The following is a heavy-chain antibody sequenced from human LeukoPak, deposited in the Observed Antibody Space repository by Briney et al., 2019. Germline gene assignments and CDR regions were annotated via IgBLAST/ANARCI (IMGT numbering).Heavy chain of an antibody. CDR3: AREYILTAYYGDY. Sequence: ASVKVSCKASGYTFNAYNMHWVRQAPGQGLEWMGWINAKSGGTNYAQKFQGRVTMTWDTSISTAYMELSRLRSGDTAVYYCAREYILTAYYGDYWGQGTLVTVSS. CDR2: INAKSGGT. D-gene: IGHD3-9*01. V-gene: IGHV1-2*02. J-gene: IGHJ4*02. CDR1: GYTFNAYN.